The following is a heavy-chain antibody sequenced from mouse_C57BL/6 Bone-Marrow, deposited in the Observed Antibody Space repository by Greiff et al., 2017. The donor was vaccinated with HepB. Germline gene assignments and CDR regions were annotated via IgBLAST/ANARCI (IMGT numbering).Heavy chain of an antibody. Sequence: EVQLQQSGGGLVQPGGSLKLSCAASGFAFSSYWMSWVRRAPGKGLEWIGQINPENSTTNYAANLKDKVIISRDNAYNTPYMQMSRLRSEDSALYYCARWANDYGCLYAMGYWGQGTSVTVSS. CDR3: ARWANDYGCLYAMGY. CDR2: INPENSTT. D-gene: IGHD1-1*01. J-gene: IGHJ4*01. V-gene: IGHV4-1*01. CDR1: GFAFSSYW.